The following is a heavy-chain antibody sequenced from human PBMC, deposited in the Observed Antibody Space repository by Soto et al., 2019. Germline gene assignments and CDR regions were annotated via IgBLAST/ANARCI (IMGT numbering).Heavy chain of an antibody. J-gene: IGHJ6*02. CDR1: GGSISSSSYY. V-gene: IGHV4-39*01. D-gene: IGHD6-13*01. CDR3: ARHHLGNSSSWYLYGYYYGMDG. CDR2: IYYSGST. Sequence: SETLSLTCTVSGGSISSSSYYWGWIRQPPGKGLEWIGSIYYSGSTYYNPSLKSRVTISVDTSKNQFSLKLSPVTAADTAVYYCARHHLGNSSSWYLYGYYYGMDGGGQGTTVNVS.